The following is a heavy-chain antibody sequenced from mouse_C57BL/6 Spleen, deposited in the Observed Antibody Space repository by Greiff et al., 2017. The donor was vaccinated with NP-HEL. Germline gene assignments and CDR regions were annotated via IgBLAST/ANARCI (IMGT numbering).Heavy chain of an antibody. D-gene: IGHD1-1*01. CDR2: IDHSDSYT. CDR1: GYTFTSYW. V-gene: IGHV1-69*01. J-gene: IGHJ4*01. CDR3: ARSYGSDYAMDY. Sequence: QVQLQQPGAELVMPGASVKLSCKASGYTFTSYWMHWVKQRPGQGLEWIGEIDHSDSYTNYNQKFKGKSTLTVDKSSSTAYMQLSSLTSEDSAVYYCARSYGSDYAMDYWGQGTSVTVSS.